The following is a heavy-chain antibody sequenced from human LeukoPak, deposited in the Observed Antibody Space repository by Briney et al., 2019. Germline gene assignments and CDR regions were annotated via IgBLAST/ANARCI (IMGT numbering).Heavy chain of an antibody. V-gene: IGHV3-74*01. CDR1: GFTFSSYW. Sequence: SGGSLRLSCAASGFTFSSYWMHWVRQAPGKGLVWVSRINSDGSSTSYADSVKGRFTISRDNAKNSLYLQMNSLRAEDTAVYYCARVDGQRLTGYRGFDPWGQGTLVTVSS. CDR3: ARVDGQRLTGYRGFDP. CDR2: INSDGSST. J-gene: IGHJ5*02. D-gene: IGHD3-9*01.